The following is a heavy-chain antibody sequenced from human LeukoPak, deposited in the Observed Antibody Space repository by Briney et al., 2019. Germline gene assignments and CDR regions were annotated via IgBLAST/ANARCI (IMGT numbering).Heavy chain of an antibody. CDR3: ARGGAYCGVDCYGTKY. CDR1: GYTFTGYY. CDR2: INPNSGGT. D-gene: IGHD2-21*02. Sequence: ASVKVSCKASGYTFTGYYMHWVRQAPGQGLEWMGWINPNSGGTNYAQKFQGRVTMTRDTSISTAYMELSRLRSDDTAVYYCARGGAYCGVDCYGTKYWGQGTLVTVSS. J-gene: IGHJ4*02. V-gene: IGHV1-2*02.